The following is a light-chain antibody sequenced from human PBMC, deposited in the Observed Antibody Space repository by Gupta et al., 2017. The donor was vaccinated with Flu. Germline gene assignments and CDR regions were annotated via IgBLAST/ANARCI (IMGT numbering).Light chain of an antibody. Sequence: DIVMTQSPLSLPVTPGEPASISCRSNQSLLHSNAYNYLDWYQQKPGQSPQLLIYLGSNRASGVPDRFSGSGSGTDFTLKISRGEAEDVGIYYCMQALQTPWTFGQGTXVEIK. CDR1: QSLLHSNAYNY. V-gene: IGKV2-28*01. CDR2: LGS. J-gene: IGKJ1*01. CDR3: MQALQTPWT.